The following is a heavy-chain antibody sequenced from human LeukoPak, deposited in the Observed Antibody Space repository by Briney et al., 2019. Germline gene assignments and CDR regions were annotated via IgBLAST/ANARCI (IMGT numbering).Heavy chain of an antibody. CDR2: VSGSGGGT. CDR3: AKDHRVYDKTPTAFDI. Sequence: GGSLRLSCAASGFTFSSYAMNWVRQAPGKGLEWVSGVSGSGGGTYYADSVKGRFTISRDNSKTTLYLQMNSLRAEDTAVYYCAKDHRVYDKTPTAFDIWGQGTLVTVSS. J-gene: IGHJ3*02. D-gene: IGHD5/OR15-5a*01. CDR1: GFTFSSYA. V-gene: IGHV3-23*01.